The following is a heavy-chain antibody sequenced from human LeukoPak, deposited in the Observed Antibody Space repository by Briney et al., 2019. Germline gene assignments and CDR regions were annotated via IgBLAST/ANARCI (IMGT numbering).Heavy chain of an antibody. CDR3: AREIIGGFNPGAY. D-gene: IGHD3-16*02. CDR2: IHRSGST. V-gene: IGHV4-4*02. J-gene: IGHJ4*02. Sequence: SETLSLTCTVSLDSTTSNFWSWVRQPPGKGLEWIGGIHRSGSTNYNPSLQRRVTISIDRPENQIALELSSVTAADTAVYYCAREIIGGFNPGAYWGQGTLVTVSS. CDR1: LDSTTSNF.